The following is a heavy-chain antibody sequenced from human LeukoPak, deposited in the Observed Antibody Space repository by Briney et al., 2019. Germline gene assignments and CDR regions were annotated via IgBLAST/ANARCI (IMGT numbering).Heavy chain of an antibody. Sequence: SETLSLTCTVSGGSISSSSYYWGWIRQPPGKGLEWIGSIYYSGSTYYNPSLKSRVTISVDTSKNQFSLKLSSVTAADTAVYYCAREGGYSSGWAPGSFDYWGQGTLVTVSS. D-gene: IGHD6-19*01. J-gene: IGHJ4*02. CDR1: GGSISSSSYY. V-gene: IGHV4-39*02. CDR3: AREGGYSSGWAPGSFDY. CDR2: IYYSGST.